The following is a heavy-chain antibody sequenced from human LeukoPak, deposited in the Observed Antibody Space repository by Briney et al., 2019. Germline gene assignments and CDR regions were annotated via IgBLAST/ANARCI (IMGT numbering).Heavy chain of an antibody. Sequence: GASVKVSCKASGYTFTNYAISWVRQAPGQGLEWGGWISAYNGNTNYAQKLQGRVTMTTDTSTSTAYMDLRSRRSDDTAVYYCARVRNSGFRYVDSWGQGTLVTVSS. V-gene: IGHV1-18*01. CDR2: ISAYNGNT. CDR1: GYTFTNYA. J-gene: IGHJ4*02. CDR3: ARVRNSGFRYVDS. D-gene: IGHD5-12*01.